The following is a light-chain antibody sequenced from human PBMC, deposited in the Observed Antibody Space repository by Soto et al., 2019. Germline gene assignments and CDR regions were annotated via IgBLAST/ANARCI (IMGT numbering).Light chain of an antibody. CDR3: EQRSNWPPALT. CDR1: QSVGTF. Sequence: EIVLTQSPATLSLSPGERATLSCRASQSVGTFLAWYQHKPGRAPRLLIYDASNRATGVPARFSGSGSGTDFTLTISSLEPEDFAVYYCEQRSNWPPALTFGGGTKVEIK. CDR2: DAS. V-gene: IGKV3-11*01. J-gene: IGKJ4*01.